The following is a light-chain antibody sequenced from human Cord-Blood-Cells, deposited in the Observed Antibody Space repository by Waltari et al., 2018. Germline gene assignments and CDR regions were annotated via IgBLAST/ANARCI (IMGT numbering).Light chain of an antibody. CDR1: QSFSSY. CDR2: AAS. Sequence: DIQMTQSPSSLSASVGDRVTITCRASQSFSSYLNWYQQKPGKAPKLLIYAASRLQSGVPSRFSGSGSGTEFTLTISSLQPEDFATYYCQQSYSTPYTFGQGTKLEIK. J-gene: IGKJ2*01. CDR3: QQSYSTPYT. V-gene: IGKV1-39*01.